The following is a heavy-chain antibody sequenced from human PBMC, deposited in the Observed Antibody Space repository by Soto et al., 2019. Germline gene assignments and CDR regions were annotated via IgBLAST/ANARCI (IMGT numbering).Heavy chain of an antibody. CDR3: ATIVSMYYYDSSGYCYYFDY. CDR1: GYTLTELS. V-gene: IGHV1-24*01. D-gene: IGHD3-22*01. Sequence: GASVKVSFKVSGYTLTELSMHWLRQAPGKGLEWMGGFDPEDGETIYAQKFQGRVTMTEDTSTDTAYMELSSLRSEDTAVYYCATIVSMYYYDSSGYCYYFDYWGQGTLVTVSS. J-gene: IGHJ4*02. CDR2: FDPEDGET.